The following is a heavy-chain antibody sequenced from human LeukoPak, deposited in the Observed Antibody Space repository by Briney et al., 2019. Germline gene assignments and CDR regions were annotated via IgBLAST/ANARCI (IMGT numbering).Heavy chain of an antibody. CDR1: GGSISSYY. V-gene: IGHV4-59*08. Sequence: TASETLSLTCTVSGGSISSYYWSWIRQPPGKGLEWIGYIYYSGSTYYNPSLKSRVTISVDTSKNQFSLKLSSVTAADTAVYYCARQRGDYYDSSGYFDYWGQGTLVTVSS. J-gene: IGHJ4*02. CDR2: IYYSGST. CDR3: ARQRGDYYDSSGYFDY. D-gene: IGHD3-22*01.